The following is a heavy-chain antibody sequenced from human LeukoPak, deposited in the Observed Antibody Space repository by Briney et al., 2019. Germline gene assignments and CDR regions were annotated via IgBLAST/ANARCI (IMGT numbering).Heavy chain of an antibody. CDR1: GFTFSRDW. Sequence: PGGSLRLSCVASGFTFSRDWMSWVRQAPGKGLEWVASVKQDGIETQYVDSVKGRFTISRDNSKNTIYLQLDSLTVEDTAVYYCAIGPRQKRGLSTYWGQGTLVTVSA. V-gene: IGHV3-7*03. D-gene: IGHD3/OR15-3a*01. CDR2: VKQDGIET. CDR3: AIGPRQKRGLSTY. J-gene: IGHJ4*02.